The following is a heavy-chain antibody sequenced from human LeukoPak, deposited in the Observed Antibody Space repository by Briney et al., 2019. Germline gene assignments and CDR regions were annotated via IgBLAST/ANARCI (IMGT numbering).Heavy chain of an antibody. CDR2: IIPTFGTA. CDR3: ARSSQIVVANWFDP. J-gene: IGHJ5*02. D-gene: IGHD2-15*01. V-gene: IGHV1-69*13. CDR1: GGTFSRYA. Sequence: VASVKVSCKASGGTFSRYAISWVRQAPGQGLEWMGGIIPTFGTANYAQKVQGRVTITADESTSTAYMELSSLRSEDTAVYYCARSSQIVVANWFDPWGQGTLVTVSS.